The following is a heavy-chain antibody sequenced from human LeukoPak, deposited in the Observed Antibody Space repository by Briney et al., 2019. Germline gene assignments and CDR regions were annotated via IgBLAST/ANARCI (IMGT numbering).Heavy chain of an antibody. CDR1: GYSFNVNY. J-gene: IGHJ2*01. CDR2: ISPENGGT. Sequence: GASVKVSCKASGYSFNVNYIHWLRQAPGEGLEWMGWISPENGGTNYAQKFQDRITMTRDTSINTVYMELSRVRSDDTAVYYCARGGITDFNWGGWFFDFWGRGTLVTVSS. CDR3: ARGGITDFNWGGWFFDF. V-gene: IGHV1-2*02. D-gene: IGHD7-27*01.